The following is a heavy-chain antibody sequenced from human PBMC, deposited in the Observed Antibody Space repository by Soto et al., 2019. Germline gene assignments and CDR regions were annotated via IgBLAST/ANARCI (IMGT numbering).Heavy chain of an antibody. CDR3: AGWDGDPHWGGAFDI. J-gene: IGHJ3*02. CDR1: GGSISSSSYY. Sequence: QLQLQESGPGLVKPSETLSLTCTVSGGSISSSSYYWGWIRQPPGKGLEWIGSIYYSGSTYYNPPLKSRVTTSVDTSQNPVTLKLRSVNAADTAVYYCAGWDGDPHWGGAFDIWGPGTMVTVSS. V-gene: IGHV4-39*01. CDR2: IYYSGST. D-gene: IGHD4-17*01.